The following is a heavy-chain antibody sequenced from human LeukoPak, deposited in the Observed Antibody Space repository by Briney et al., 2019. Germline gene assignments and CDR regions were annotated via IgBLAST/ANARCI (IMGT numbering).Heavy chain of an antibody. J-gene: IGHJ4*02. V-gene: IGHV4-4*07. CDR3: ARDGNGSRAFDF. CDR1: GGSISSYF. D-gene: IGHD2-15*01. CDR2: IYSSGST. Sequence: PSETLSLTCTVSGGSISSYFWSWIRQPAGKGLEWIGRIYSSGSTNYNPSLKSRVTISVDKSSNQFSLNLTSVTAADPAVYYCARDGNGSRAFDFWGQGTLVTVFS.